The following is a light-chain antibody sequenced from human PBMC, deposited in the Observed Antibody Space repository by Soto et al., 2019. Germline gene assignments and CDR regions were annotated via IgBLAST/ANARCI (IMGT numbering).Light chain of an antibody. Sequence: QLVLTQSPSASASLGASVKLTCTLSSGHSSYAIAWHQQQPEKGPRYLMKLNSDGSHSKGDGIPDRFSGSSSGAERYLTISSLQSEDEADYYCQTWGTGILPWVFGGGTKLTVL. CDR3: QTWGTGILPWV. V-gene: IGLV4-69*01. CDR1: SGHSSYA. J-gene: IGLJ3*02. CDR2: LNSDGSH.